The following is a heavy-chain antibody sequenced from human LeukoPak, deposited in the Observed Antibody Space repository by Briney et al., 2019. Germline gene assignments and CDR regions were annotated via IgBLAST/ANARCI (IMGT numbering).Heavy chain of an antibody. J-gene: IGHJ3*01. V-gene: IGHV3-53*01. CDR3: VSAAHHLFYPDSSGSYGAAFDV. CDR2: IYSGGTI. CDR1: GFSVRTNY. D-gene: IGHD3-22*01. Sequence: GGSLRLSCAASGFSVRTNYVSCVRQAPGKGLEWVSVIYSGGTIRYADSVNGRFTISSNNSSDTLHLQMHRLRVDDPAASHCVSAAHHLFYPDSSGSYGAAFDVWGQGTVVTVSS.